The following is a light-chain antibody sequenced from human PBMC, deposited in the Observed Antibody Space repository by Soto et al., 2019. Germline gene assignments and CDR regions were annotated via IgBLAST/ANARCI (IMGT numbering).Light chain of an antibody. Sequence: EIVLTQSPGTLSLSPGETATLSCRASQSVSSRYVVGLAWYQQKPGQAPRLLIYGASSRATGTPDRFSGSGSGTDFTLTISRVEPEDFAVYFCHQYASSPQTFGQGTSVDIK. V-gene: IGKV3-20*01. J-gene: IGKJ1*01. CDR1: QSVSSRY. CDR2: GAS. CDR3: HQYASSPQT.